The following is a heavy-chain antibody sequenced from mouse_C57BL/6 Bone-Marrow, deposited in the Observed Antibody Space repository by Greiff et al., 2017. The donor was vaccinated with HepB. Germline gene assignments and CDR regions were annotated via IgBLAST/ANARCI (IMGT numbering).Heavy chain of an antibody. CDR3: ARAIYYDYPYAMDY. CDR2: INPNNGGT. Sequence: VQLQQSGPELVKPGASVKMSCKASGYTFTDYNMHWVKQSHGKSLEWIGYINPNNGGTSYNQKFKGKATLTVNKSSSTAYMELRSLTSEDSAVYYCARAIYYDYPYAMDYWGQGTSVTVSS. D-gene: IGHD2-4*01. J-gene: IGHJ4*01. V-gene: IGHV1-22*01. CDR1: GYTFTDYN.